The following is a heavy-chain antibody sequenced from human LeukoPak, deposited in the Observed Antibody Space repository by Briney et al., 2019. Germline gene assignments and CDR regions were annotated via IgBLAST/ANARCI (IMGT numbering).Heavy chain of an antibody. CDR2: IYYSGST. J-gene: IGHJ3*02. Sequence: SETLSLTCSVSGGSISSYYWSWIRQPPGKGLEWIGYIYYSGSTNYNPSLKSRVTISVDTSKNQFSLKLSSVTAADTAVYYCARSVFPGIAVAGRLDAFDIWGQGTMVTVSS. CDR1: GGSISSYY. D-gene: IGHD6-19*01. V-gene: IGHV4-59*08. CDR3: ARSVFPGIAVAGRLDAFDI.